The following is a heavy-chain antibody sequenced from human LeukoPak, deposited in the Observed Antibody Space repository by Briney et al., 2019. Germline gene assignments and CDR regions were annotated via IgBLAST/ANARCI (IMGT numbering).Heavy chain of an antibody. D-gene: IGHD6-19*01. V-gene: IGHV3-21*01. J-gene: IGHJ6*02. CDR1: GFTFSSYS. CDR2: ISSSSSYI. CDR3: ARDPGSGWSYYYYYGIDV. Sequence: GGSLRLSCAASGFTFSSYSMNWVRQAPGKGLEWVSSISSSSSYIYYADSVKGRFTISRDNAKNSLYLQMNSLRAEDTAVYYCARDPGSGWSYYYYYGIDVWGQGTTVTVSS.